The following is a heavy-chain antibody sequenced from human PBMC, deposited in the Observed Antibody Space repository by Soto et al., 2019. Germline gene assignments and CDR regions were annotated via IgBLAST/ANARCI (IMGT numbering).Heavy chain of an antibody. CDR2: ISESSSHI. D-gene: IGHD5-12*01. V-gene: IGHV3-21*01. CDR1: GFTFSTYC. Sequence: EVQLVESGGGLVKPGGSLRLSCAASGFTFSTYCMNWVRQAPGRGLEWVSYISESSSHIYYGDSVRGRFIISRDNAKNSVYLHMNSLRAEDTAVYYCARDGSKWLKYGYFDLWGRGTPVTVSS. J-gene: IGHJ2*01. CDR3: ARDGSKWLKYGYFDL.